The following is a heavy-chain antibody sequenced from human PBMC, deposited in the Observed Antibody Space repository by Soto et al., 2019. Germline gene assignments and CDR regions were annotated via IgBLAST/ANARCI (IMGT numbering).Heavy chain of an antibody. Sequence: PGGSLRLSCAASGFTFSSYGMHWVRQAPGKGLEWVAVIWYDGSNKYYADSVKGRFTISRDNSKNTLYLQMNSLRAEDTAVYYCARGHSNYDILTGYYSSHDYWGQGTLVTVSS. CDR2: IWYDGSNK. J-gene: IGHJ4*02. D-gene: IGHD3-9*01. CDR3: ARGHSNYDILTGYYSSHDY. CDR1: GFTFSSYG. V-gene: IGHV3-33*01.